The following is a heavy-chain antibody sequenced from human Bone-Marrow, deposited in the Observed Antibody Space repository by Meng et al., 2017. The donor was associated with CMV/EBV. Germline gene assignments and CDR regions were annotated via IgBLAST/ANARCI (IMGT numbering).Heavy chain of an antibody. J-gene: IGHJ6*02. D-gene: IGHD3-3*01. V-gene: IGHV1-2*02. Sequence: ASVKVSCKASGYTFTGYYMHWVRQAPGQGLEWMGWINPNSGGTNYAQKFQGRVTMTRDTSISTAYMELSRLKSDDTAMYYSARSCDFWSGYYPINHDYGMDVWGQGTTVTVSS. CDR2: INPNSGGT. CDR3: ARSCDFWSGYYPINHDYGMDV. CDR1: GYTFTGYY.